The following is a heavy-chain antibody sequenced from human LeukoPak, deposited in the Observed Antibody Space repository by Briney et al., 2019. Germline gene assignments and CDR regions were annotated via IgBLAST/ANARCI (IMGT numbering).Heavy chain of an antibody. D-gene: IGHD2-2*02. J-gene: IGHJ4*02. CDR3: ARVGRRYCSSTSCYTGY. CDR1: GGSFSGYY. Sequence: SETLSLTCAVYGGSFSGYYWSWIRQPPGKGLEWIGEINHSGSTNYNPSPKSRVTISVDTSKNQFSLKLSSVTAADTAVYYCARVGRRYCSSTSCYTGYWGQGTLVTVSS. V-gene: IGHV4-34*01. CDR2: INHSGST.